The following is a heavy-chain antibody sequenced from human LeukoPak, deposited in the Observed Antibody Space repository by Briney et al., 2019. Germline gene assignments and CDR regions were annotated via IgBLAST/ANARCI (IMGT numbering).Heavy chain of an antibody. D-gene: IGHD6-13*01. CDR2: ISYDGSNK. J-gene: IGHJ4*02. V-gene: IGHV3-30*04. CDR3: ARDPSRIAAAGIDY. Sequence: PGRSLRLSCAASGFTFSSYAMHWVRQAPGKGLEWVAVISYDGSNKYYADSVKGRFTISRDNSKNTLYLQMNSLRAEDTAVYYCARDPSRIAAAGIDYWGQGTLVTVSS. CDR1: GFTFSSYA.